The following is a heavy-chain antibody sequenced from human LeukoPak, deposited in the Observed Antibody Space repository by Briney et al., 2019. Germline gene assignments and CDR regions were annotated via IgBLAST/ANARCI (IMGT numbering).Heavy chain of an antibody. V-gene: IGHV3-53*01. CDR3: AKEQRDWNYGVFDY. J-gene: IGHJ4*02. CDR2: IYSGGNT. D-gene: IGHD1-7*01. CDR1: GLTVSSNC. Sequence: GGSLRLSCAASGLTVSSNCMSWVRQAPGKGLEWVSFIYSGGNTYYADSVKGRFTISRDNSKNTVHLQMNSLRAEDTAEYYCAKEQRDWNYGVFDYWGQGTQVTVSS.